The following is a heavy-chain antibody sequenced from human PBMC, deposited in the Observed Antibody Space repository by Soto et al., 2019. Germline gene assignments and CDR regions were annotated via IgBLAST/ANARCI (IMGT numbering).Heavy chain of an antibody. V-gene: IGHV3-72*01. D-gene: IGHD6-13*01. CDR2: TRNKANSYTT. J-gene: IGHJ6*03. CDR1: GFTFSDHY. CDR3: AKTRASSTRYGDFDYYYYMDV. Sequence: EVQLVESGGGLVQPGGSLRLSCAASGFTFSDHYMDWVRQAPGKGLEWVGRTRNKANSYTTEYAASVKGRFTISRDDSKNSLYLQMNSLKNEDTAVYYCAKTRASSTRYGDFDYYYYMDVWGKGTTVTVSS.